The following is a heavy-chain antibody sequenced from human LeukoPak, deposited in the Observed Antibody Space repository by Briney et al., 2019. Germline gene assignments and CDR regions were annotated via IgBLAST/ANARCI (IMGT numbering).Heavy chain of an antibody. D-gene: IGHD3-16*02. CDR2: IYPGDSDT. V-gene: IGHV5-51*01. J-gene: IGHJ3*02. CDR1: GYSFTSYW. Sequence: GESLKISCKGSGYSFTSYWIGWVRQMPGKGLEWMGIIYPGDSDTRYSPSFQGQVTISADKSISTAYLQWSSLKASDTAMYYCATSGLRANYDYVWGSYRRGRDAFDIWGQGTMVTVSS. CDR3: ATSGLRANYDYVWGSYRRGRDAFDI.